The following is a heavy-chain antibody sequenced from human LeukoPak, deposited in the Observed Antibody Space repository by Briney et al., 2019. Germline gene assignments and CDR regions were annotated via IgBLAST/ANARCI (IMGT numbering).Heavy chain of an antibody. V-gene: IGHV4-34*01. J-gene: IGHJ6*02. Sequence: SETLSLTCAVYGGSFSGYYWSWIRQPPGKGLEWIGEINHSGSTNYNPSLKSRVTISVDTSKNQFSLKLSSVTAADTAVYYCARGAPYGDYYYYYYGMDVWGQGTTVTVSS. CDR3: ARGAPYGDYYYYYYGMDV. CDR1: GGSFSGYY. CDR2: INHSGST. D-gene: IGHD4-17*01.